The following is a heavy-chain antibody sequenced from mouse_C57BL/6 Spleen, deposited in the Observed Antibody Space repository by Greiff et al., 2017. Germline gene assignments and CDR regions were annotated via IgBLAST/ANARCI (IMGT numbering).Heavy chain of an antibody. J-gene: IGHJ3*01. CDR2: IDPETGGT. D-gene: IGHD1-3*01. V-gene: IGHV1-15*01. CDR3: TRRGKAGFAY. CDR1: GYTFTDYE. Sequence: VQLQQSGAELVRPGASVTLSCKASGYTFTDYEMHWVKQTPVHGLEWIGAIDPETGGTAYNQKFKGKAILTADKSSSTAYMELRSLTSEDSAVYYCTRRGKAGFAYWGQGTLVTVSA.